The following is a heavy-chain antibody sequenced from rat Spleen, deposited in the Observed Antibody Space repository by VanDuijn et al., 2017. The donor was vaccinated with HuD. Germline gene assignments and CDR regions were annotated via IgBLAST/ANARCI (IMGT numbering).Heavy chain of an antibody. CDR2: IWGNENT. J-gene: IGHJ2*01. CDR3: ARDKGLGALDF. Sequence: QVQLKESGPGLVPPSQTLSLTCTVSGFSLTSYSVSWVRQPSGKGLEWMGVIWGNENTNYNSALESRLSISRDTSKSQVYLKMNSLQTEDTATYYCARDKGLGALDFWGQGVMVTVSS. CDR1: GFSLTSYS. V-gene: IGHV2-13*01. D-gene: IGHD5-1*01.